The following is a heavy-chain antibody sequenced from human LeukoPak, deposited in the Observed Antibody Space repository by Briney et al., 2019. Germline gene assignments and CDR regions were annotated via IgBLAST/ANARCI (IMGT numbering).Heavy chain of an antibody. CDR1: GFSISSGNW. V-gene: IGHV4-4*02. CDR2: IYHSGST. D-gene: IGHD2-8*01. CDR3: ARAIGRQWPYYFDY. Sequence: PSGTLCLTCAVSGFSISSGNWWSWVRQPPGKGLEWIGEIYHSGSTNDNSSLESRFTISVDKSKNQFSLKLSSVTAADTAVYYCARAIGRQWPYYFDYWGQGTLVTVSS. J-gene: IGHJ4*02.